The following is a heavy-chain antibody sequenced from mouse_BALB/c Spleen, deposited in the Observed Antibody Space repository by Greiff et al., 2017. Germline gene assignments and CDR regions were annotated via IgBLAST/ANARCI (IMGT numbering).Heavy chain of an antibody. CDR1: GYTFTSYY. CDR3: VRLYCNCPLDY. D-gene: IGHD2-1*01. CDR2: INPRNGGT. V-gene: IGHV1S81*02. Sequence: QVHLQESGAELVKPGASVKLSCKASGYTFTSYYMNWVKQRPGQGLEWIGEINPRNGGTNYNEKFKSKATLTVDKSSSTAYMQLSSLTSEDSAFYYCVRLYCNCPLDYWGQGTSVTVSS. J-gene: IGHJ4*01.